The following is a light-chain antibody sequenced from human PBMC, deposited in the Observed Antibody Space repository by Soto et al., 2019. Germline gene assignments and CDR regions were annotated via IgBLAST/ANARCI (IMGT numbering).Light chain of an antibody. CDR3: QQAASFPIT. J-gene: IGKJ5*01. Sequence: DIQMTQSPSSVSASVGDRVTITCRSSQGFSTWLAWYQQKPGKAPNLLIYTASSLQSGVPSRLSGSGSGTDFTLTINGLQPEDFATYYCQQAASFPITFGQGTRLEIK. CDR1: QGFSTW. V-gene: IGKV1-12*01. CDR2: TAS.